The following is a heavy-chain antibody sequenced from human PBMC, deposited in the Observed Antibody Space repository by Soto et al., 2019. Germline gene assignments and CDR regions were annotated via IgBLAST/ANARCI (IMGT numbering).Heavy chain of an antibody. CDR1: GGSISSGGYY. CDR2: IYYSGST. V-gene: IGHV4-61*08. D-gene: IGHD1-26*01. J-gene: IGHJ4*02. CDR3: ARGYSGSYPDY. Sequence: PSETLSLTCTVSGGSISSGGYYWSWIRQHPGKGLEWIGYIYYSGSTNYNPSLKSRVTISVDTSKNQFSLKLSSVTAADTAVYYCARGYSGSYPDYWGQGTLVTVSS.